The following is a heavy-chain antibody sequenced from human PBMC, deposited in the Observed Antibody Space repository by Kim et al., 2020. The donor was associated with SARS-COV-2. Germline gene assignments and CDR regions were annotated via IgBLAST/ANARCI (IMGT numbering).Heavy chain of an antibody. CDR3: ARGRGGTTVVTLGLGYYYYYGMGG. CDR1: GGSFSGYY. J-gene: IGHJ6*02. V-gene: IGHV4-34*01. CDR2: INHSGST. Sequence: SETLSLTCAVYGGSFSGYYWSWIRQPPGKGLEWIGEINHSGSTNYNPSLKSRVTISVDTSKNQFSLKLSSVTAADTAVYYCARGRGGTTVVTLGLGYYYYYGMGGWGQGTTVTVSS. D-gene: IGHD4-17*01.